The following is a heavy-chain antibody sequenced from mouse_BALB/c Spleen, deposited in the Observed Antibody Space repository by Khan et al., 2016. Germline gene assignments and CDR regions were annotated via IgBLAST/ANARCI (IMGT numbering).Heavy chain of an antibody. CDR2: LSTGGTT. CDR3: TGLACYGNSDY. V-gene: IGHV5-6-5*01. J-gene: IGHJ2*01. CDR1: GFTFRNYA. D-gene: IGHD2-10*01. Sequence: EVELVEAGGDLVKPGGSLKLSCAASGFTFRNYAMSWVRQIPEKRLEWVASLSTGGTTYYPDSVKGRFTISRAKARDIPYLHMSSLRSEDTAMYYCTGLACYGNSDYWGQGTTLTVSS.